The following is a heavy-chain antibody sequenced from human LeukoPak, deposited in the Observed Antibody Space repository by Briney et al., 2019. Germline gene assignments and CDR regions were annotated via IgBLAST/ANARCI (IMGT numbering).Heavy chain of an antibody. Sequence: VASVKVSCKASGYTFTGYYMHWVRQAPGQGLEWMGWINPNSGGTNYAQKFQGRVTMTRDTSISTAYMELSRLRSDDTAVYYCAISSPSAILTYQPLHYAFDIWGQGTMVTVSS. CDR3: AISSPSAILTYQPLHYAFDI. V-gene: IGHV1-2*02. CDR2: INPNSGGT. D-gene: IGHD2-2*01. CDR1: GYTFTGYY. J-gene: IGHJ3*02.